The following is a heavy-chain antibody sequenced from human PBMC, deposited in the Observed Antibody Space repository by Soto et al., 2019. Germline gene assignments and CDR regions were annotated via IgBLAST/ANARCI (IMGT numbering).Heavy chain of an antibody. Sequence: GGSLRLSCAASGFTFSSYGMHWVRQAPGKGLEWVAVIWYDGSNKYYADSVKGRFTISRDNSKNTLYLQMNSLRAEDTAVYYCAREGGLGYCSGGSCFADAFDIWGQGTMVTVSS. J-gene: IGHJ3*02. CDR2: IWYDGSNK. CDR1: GFTFSSYG. D-gene: IGHD2-15*01. V-gene: IGHV3-33*01. CDR3: AREGGLGYCSGGSCFADAFDI.